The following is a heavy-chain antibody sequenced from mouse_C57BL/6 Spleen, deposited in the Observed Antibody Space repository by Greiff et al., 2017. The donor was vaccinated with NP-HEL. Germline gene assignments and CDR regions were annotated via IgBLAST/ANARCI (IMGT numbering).Heavy chain of an antibody. CDR2: IDPSDSYT. D-gene: IGHD1-1*01. J-gene: IGHJ4*01. CDR1: GYTFTSYW. V-gene: IGHV1-69*01. CDR3: ARGGGSRDAMDY. Sequence: VQLQQPGAELVMPGASVKLSCKASGYTFTSYWMHWVKQRPGQGLEWIGEIDPSDSYTNYNQKFKGKSTLTVDKSSSTAYMQLSSLTSEDSAVYYCARGGGSRDAMDYWGQGTSVTVSS.